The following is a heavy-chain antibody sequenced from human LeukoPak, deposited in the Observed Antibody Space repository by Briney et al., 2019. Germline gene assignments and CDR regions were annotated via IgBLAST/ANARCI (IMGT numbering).Heavy chain of an antibody. D-gene: IGHD3-22*01. CDR3: ARRSDYFYDSSGYYDY. V-gene: IGHV4-59*08. Sequence: SETLSLTCTVSGGSISSYYWSWIRQPPGKGLEWIGYIYYSGSTNYNPSLKSRVTISVDTSKNQFSLKLSSVTAADTAVYYCARRSDYFYDSSGYYDYWGQGTLVTVSS. CDR2: IYYSGST. CDR1: GGSISSYY. J-gene: IGHJ4*02.